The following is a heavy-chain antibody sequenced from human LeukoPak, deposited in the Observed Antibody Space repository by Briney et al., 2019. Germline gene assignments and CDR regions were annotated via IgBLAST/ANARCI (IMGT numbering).Heavy chain of an antibody. CDR3: ARNTITGYYYGMDV. CDR1: GFIFSSYA. CDR2: ISSGSTSK. J-gene: IGHJ6*02. D-gene: IGHD3-10*01. V-gene: IGHV3-21*01. Sequence: GGSLRLSCAASGFIFSSYAMNWVRQAPGEGLEWVSFISSGSTSKDYADSVKGRFTISRDNAKNSPYLQMNSLRAEDTAVFYCARNTITGYYYGMDVWGQGTTVTVSS.